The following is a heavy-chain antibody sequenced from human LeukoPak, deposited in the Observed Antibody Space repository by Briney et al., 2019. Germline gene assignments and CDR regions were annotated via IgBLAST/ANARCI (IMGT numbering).Heavy chain of an antibody. V-gene: IGHV3-23*01. CDR3: ASQYYYDSSGYYGRFDY. D-gene: IGHD3-22*01. J-gene: IGHJ4*02. CDR1: GFTFSSYG. CDR2: ISGSGGST. Sequence: GGSLRLSCAASGFTFSSYGMSWVRQAPGKGLEWVSAISGSGGSTYYADSVKGRFTISRDNSKNTLYLQMNSLRAEDTAVYYCASQYYYDSSGYYGRFDYWGQGTLVTVSS.